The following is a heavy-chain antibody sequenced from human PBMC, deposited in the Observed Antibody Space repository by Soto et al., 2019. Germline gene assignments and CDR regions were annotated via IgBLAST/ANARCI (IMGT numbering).Heavy chain of an antibody. CDR3: AAGGTRWLQSHFDY. V-gene: IGHV1-3*01. CDR1: GYTFTSYA. J-gene: IGHJ4*02. CDR2: INAGNGNT. D-gene: IGHD1-1*01. Sequence: ASVKVFCKASGYTFTSYAMHWVRQAPGQRLEWMGWINAGNGNTKYSQKFQGRVTITRDTSASTAYMELSSLRSEDTAVYYCAAGGTRWLQSHFDYWGQGTLVSVSS.